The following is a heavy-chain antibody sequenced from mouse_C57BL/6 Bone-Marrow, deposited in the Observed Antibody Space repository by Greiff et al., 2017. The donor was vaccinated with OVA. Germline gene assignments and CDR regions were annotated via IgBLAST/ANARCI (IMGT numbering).Heavy chain of an antibody. CDR1: GYTFTGYW. Sequence: VQLQQSGAELMKPGASVKLSCKATGYTFTGYWIEWVKQRPGHGLEWIGEILPGSGSTNYNAKFKGKATFTADTSSNTAYMQLSSLTTEDSAIYDGARWGTTGWYFDVWGTGTTVTVSS. CDR2: ILPGSGST. D-gene: IGHD1-1*01. V-gene: IGHV1-9*01. CDR3: ARWGTTGWYFDV. J-gene: IGHJ1*03.